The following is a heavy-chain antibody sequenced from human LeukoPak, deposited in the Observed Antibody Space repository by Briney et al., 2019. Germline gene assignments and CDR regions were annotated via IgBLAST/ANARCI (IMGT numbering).Heavy chain of an antibody. CDR1: GFTFRDFA. V-gene: IGHV3-49*04. J-gene: IGHJ4*02. CDR3: TRLPPEGRYCSSISCSAFDY. Sequence: PGGSLRLSCTTTGFTFRDFAVISVRQAPGKGLDWISSISSHSYGASAEYGASVRSRFSISRDDSQSIAYLQMNSLKTEDTAVYYCTRLPPEGRYCSSISCSAFDYWGRGTLVTVSS. D-gene: IGHD2-2*01. CDR2: ISSHSYGASA.